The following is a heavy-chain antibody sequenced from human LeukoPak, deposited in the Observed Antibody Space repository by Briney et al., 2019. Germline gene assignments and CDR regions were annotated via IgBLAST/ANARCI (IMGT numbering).Heavy chain of an antibody. Sequence: SQTLSLACTVSGGSISSGGYYWSWIRQHPGKGLEWIGYIYYSGSTYYNPSLKSRVTISVDTSKNQFSLKLSSVTAADTAVYYCARDALLFGVAPDVWGKGTTVTVSS. CDR3: ARDALLFGVAPDV. CDR1: GGSISSGGYY. V-gene: IGHV4-31*03. CDR2: IYYSGST. D-gene: IGHD3-3*01. J-gene: IGHJ6*04.